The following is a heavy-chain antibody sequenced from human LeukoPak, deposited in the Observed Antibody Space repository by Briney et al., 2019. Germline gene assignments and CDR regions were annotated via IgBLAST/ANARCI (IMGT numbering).Heavy chain of an antibody. CDR3: ARDFSPNDYGANYDAFDI. D-gene: IGHD4-17*01. CDR2: IYYSGST. J-gene: IGHJ3*02. CDR1: GGSISIGDYY. Sequence: PSETLSLTCTVSGGSISIGDYYWSWIRQPPGKGLEWIGYIYYSGSTYSNPSLKSRVTISVDTSKNQVSLKLSSVTAADTAVYYCARDFSPNDYGANYDAFDIWGQGTLVTVSS. V-gene: IGHV4-30-4*01.